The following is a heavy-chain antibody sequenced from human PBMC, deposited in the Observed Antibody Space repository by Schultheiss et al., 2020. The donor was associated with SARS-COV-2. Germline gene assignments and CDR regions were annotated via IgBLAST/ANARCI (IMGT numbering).Heavy chain of an antibody. CDR1: GFTFSSYA. CDR2: ISGSGGST. V-gene: IGHV3-23*01. D-gene: IGHD6-19*01. Sequence: GGSLRLSCAASGFTFSSYAMSWVRQAPGKGLEWVSAISGSGGSTYYADSVKGRFTISRDNAKNSLYLQMNSLRAEDTALYYCAREGGAVAGRYYYYYMDVWGKGTTVTVSS. J-gene: IGHJ6*03. CDR3: AREGGAVAGRYYYYYMDV.